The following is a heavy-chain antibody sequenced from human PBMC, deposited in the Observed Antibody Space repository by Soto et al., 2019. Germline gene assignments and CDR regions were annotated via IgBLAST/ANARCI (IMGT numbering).Heavy chain of an antibody. V-gene: IGHV4-30-4*01. D-gene: IGHD3-9*01. J-gene: IGHJ5*02. Sequence: SETLSLTCTVSGDSISSGDYCWTWIRQLPGKGLEWIGYIYYSGSTYYNPSFKSRLTISVDMSKNQFSLRLSSVTAADTAVYYCARNPPNDILTKDTGFAPWGKEPLATVS. CDR1: GDSISSGDYC. CDR3: ARNPPNDILTKDTGFAP. CDR2: IYYSGST.